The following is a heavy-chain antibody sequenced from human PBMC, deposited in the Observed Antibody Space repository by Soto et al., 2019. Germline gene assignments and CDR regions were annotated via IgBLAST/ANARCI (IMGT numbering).Heavy chain of an antibody. D-gene: IGHD2-8*01. V-gene: IGHV1-69*13. CDR1: GGTFSSYA. J-gene: IGHJ4*02. CDR2: VIPIFGTA. CDR3: ARVLYGLRDTVEQIDY. Sequence: ASVKVSCKASGGTFSSYAISWVRQAPGQGLEWMGGVIPIFGTANYAQKFQGRVTITADESTSTAYMELSSLRSEDTAVYYCARVLYGLRDTVEQIDYWGQGTLVTVSS.